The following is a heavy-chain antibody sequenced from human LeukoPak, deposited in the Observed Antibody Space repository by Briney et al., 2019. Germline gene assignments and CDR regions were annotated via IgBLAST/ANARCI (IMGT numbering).Heavy chain of an antibody. CDR1: GGSFSGYY. V-gene: IGHV4-34*01. D-gene: IGHD1-26*01. CDR3: ARFSRWSVGATNVAWFDP. J-gene: IGHJ5*02. CDR2: INHSGST. Sequence: SETLSLTCAVYGGSFSGYYWSWIRQPPGKGLEWIGEINHSGSTNYNPSLKSRVTISVDTSKNQFSLKLSSVTAADTAVYYCARFSRWSVGATNVAWFDPWGQGTLVTVSS.